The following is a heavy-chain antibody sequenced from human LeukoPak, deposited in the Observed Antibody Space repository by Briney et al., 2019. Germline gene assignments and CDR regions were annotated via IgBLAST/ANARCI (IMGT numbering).Heavy chain of an antibody. CDR1: GYSFINYG. D-gene: IGHD2-2*01. CDR3: ARVRYQLLEYFDY. CDR2: TSGDNVNT. J-gene: IGHJ4*02. V-gene: IGHV1-18*01. Sequence: ASVKVSCKASGYSFINYGISWVRQARGQGLEWMGWTSGDNVNTYYAQKFLGRVIMTTETSTTTAYMELRSLRPDDTAVYYCARVRYQLLEYFDYWGQGTLVTVSS.